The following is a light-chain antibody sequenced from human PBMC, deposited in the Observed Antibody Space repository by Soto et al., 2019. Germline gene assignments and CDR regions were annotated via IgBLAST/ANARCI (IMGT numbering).Light chain of an antibody. J-gene: IGKJ1*01. V-gene: IGKV3-11*01. CDR3: HQRSNWPWA. Sequence: EIVLPQSPATLSLSPGERATLSCRASQSVNNYLAWFQQKPGQAPRLLIYDASNRAAGVPARFSGSGSGTDFTLTISSLDPDDFAMYYCHQRSNWPWAFGQGTKVEIK. CDR2: DAS. CDR1: QSVNNY.